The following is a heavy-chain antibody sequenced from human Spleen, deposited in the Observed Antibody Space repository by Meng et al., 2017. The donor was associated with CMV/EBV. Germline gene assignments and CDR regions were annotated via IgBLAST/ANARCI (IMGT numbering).Heavy chain of an antibody. D-gene: IGHD3-3*01. CDR3: ARTIFGVVTPDYYYYYGMDV. CDR2: INPNSGGT. CDR1: GYTFTGYY. J-gene: IGHJ6*02. V-gene: IGHV1-2*02. Sequence: ASVKVSCKASGYTFTGYYMHWVRQAPGQGLEWMGWINPNSGGTNYAQKFQGRVTMTRDTSISTAYMELRSLRSDDTAVYYCARTIFGVVTPDYYYYYGMDVWGQGTTVTVSS.